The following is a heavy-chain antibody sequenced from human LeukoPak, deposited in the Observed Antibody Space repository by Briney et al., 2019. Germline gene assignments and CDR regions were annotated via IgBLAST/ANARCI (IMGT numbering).Heavy chain of an antibody. CDR1: GGSFSGYH. Sequence: SETLSLTCAVSGGSFSGYHWIWIRQPPGKGLEWLGEITPSGGTNYSPSLKSRVSISLDTSKNQFSLNLSSVTAADTAVYSCARGRGQLWPTADYWGQGTLVTVSS. J-gene: IGHJ4*02. CDR2: ITPSGGT. V-gene: IGHV4-34*01. D-gene: IGHD5-18*01. CDR3: ARGRGQLWPTADY.